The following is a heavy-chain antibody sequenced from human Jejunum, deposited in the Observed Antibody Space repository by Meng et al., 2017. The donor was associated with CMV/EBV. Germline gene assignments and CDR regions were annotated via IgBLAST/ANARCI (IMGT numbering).Heavy chain of an antibody. CDR1: YY. Sequence: YYLSWIRQAPGKGLEWISSISGSGIRNTDFTVQYADSVQGRFTISRDNGKKMLYLQMNSLRAEDTAVYFCVRMNIVGRRGEWFDPWGQGTLVTVSS. CDR2: ISGSGIRNTDFTV. V-gene: IGHV3-11*04. D-gene: IGHD6-6*01. CDR3: VRMNIVGRRGEWFDP. J-gene: IGHJ5*02.